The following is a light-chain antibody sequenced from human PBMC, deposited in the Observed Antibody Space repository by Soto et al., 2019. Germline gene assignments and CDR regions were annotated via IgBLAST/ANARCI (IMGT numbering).Light chain of an antibody. CDR3: GTWDSGLSAVV. J-gene: IGLJ2*01. CDR1: SSNIGNNY. V-gene: IGLV1-51*01. CDR2: DNN. Sequence: QSVLTQPPSVSAAPGQKVTISCSGSSSNIGNNYVSWYQQLPGTAPKLLIYDNNKRPSGIPDRFSGSKSGTSATLGITGLLTGDEADYYCGTWDSGLSAVVFGGGTKLTVL.